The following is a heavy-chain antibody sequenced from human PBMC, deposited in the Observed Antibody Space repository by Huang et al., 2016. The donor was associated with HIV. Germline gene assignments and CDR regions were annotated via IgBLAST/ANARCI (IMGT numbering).Heavy chain of an antibody. D-gene: IGHD3-3*01. Sequence: LQESGPGLVGPSETLSLTCAVSGDSINSNTFYWGWIRRPPGKSLEWIGSIYYRGTTYYKPALKRRARIAVDASKKRIFLQLRSVTAADTGVYYCARTGVAVSDDPEYFQHWGQGALVTIS. V-gene: IGHV4-39*02. CDR1: GDSINSNTFY. J-gene: IGHJ1*01. CDR2: IYYRGTT. CDR3: ARTGVAVSDDPEYFQH.